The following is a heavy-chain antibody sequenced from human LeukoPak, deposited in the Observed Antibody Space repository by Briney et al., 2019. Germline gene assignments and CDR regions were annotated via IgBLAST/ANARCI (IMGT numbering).Heavy chain of an antibody. D-gene: IGHD1-14*01. CDR3: ARGGSVTYRIDY. V-gene: IGHV4-39*01. CDR1: AGSISSSSYY. CDR2: IYYSGST. Sequence: SETLSLTCTVSAGSISSSSYYWGWIRQPPGKGLEWIGSIYYSGSTYYSPSLKSRVTISIDTSKNQFSLMLSSVTAADTAVYYCARGGSVTYRIDYWGQGTLVTVSS. J-gene: IGHJ4*02.